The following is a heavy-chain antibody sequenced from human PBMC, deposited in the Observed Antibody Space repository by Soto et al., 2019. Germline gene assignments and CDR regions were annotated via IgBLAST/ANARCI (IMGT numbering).Heavy chain of an antibody. CDR3: ARYYDCWSGYMDV. CDR2: ISNSASTI. CDR1: GFTFSDYY. D-gene: IGHD3-3*01. Sequence: GGSLRLSCAASGFTFSDYYMSWIRQAPGKGLEWVSYISNSASTIYYADSLEGRFTISRDNAKNSLYLQMNSLRAEDTAVYYCARYYDCWSGYMDVWGKGTTVTVSS. V-gene: IGHV3-11*01. J-gene: IGHJ6*03.